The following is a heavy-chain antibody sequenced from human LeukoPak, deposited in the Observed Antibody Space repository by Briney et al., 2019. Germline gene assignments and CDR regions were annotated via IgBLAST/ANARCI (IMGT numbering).Heavy chain of an antibody. CDR3: ARVGNYYDSSGYYYVQNAFDI. Sequence: ASVKVSCKASGYTFTSYGISLVRQAPGQGLEWMGWISAYNGNTNYAQKLQGRVTMTTDTSTSTAYMELRSLRSDDTAVYYCARVGNYYDSSGYYYVQNAFDIWGQGTMVTVSS. CDR1: GYTFTSYG. J-gene: IGHJ3*02. CDR2: ISAYNGNT. D-gene: IGHD3-22*01. V-gene: IGHV1-18*01.